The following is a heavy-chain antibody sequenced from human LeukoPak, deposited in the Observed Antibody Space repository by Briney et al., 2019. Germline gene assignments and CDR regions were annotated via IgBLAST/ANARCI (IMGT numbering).Heavy chain of an antibody. D-gene: IGHD2-2*01. Sequence: ASVTVSCKASGYTLSGYNIHWLRQAPGQGFEWMGWINPNDGDTNYAQKFQGRVTMTRDTSISTAHMEVSRLRSDDTAVYYCARANFLYCSSTTCLFDYWGQGTLVTVSS. CDR3: ARANFLYCSSTTCLFDY. V-gene: IGHV1-2*02. CDR1: GYTLSGYN. CDR2: INPNDGDT. J-gene: IGHJ4*02.